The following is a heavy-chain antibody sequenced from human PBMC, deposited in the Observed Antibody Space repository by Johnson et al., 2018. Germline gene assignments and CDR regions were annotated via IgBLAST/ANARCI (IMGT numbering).Heavy chain of an antibody. CDR2: ISYDGSNT. Sequence: QVQLVQSGGGVVQXGRSXRLXCAASGFTFSSYAMHWVRQAPGKGLEWVAVISYDGSNTYYADSVKGRFTISRDNSKNTLYLQMNSLRAEDTAVYYCARWGTYSGSLGNIFWGQGTMVTVSS. V-gene: IGHV3-30-3*01. D-gene: IGHD1-26*01. CDR1: GFTFSSYA. J-gene: IGHJ3*01. CDR3: ARWGTYSGSLGNIF.